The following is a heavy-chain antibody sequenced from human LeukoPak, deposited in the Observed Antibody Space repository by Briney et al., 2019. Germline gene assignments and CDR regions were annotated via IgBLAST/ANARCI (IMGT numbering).Heavy chain of an antibody. CDR2: INPNSGGT. V-gene: IGHV1-2*02. CDR3: ARDPYCSSTSCSTRNWFDP. D-gene: IGHD2-2*02. Sequence: ASVKVSCKASGYTFTGYYMHWVRQAPGQGLEWMGWINPNSGGTNYAQKFQGRVTMTRDTSISTAYMELSRLRSDDTAVYYCARDPYCSSTSCSTRNWFDPWGQGNLVTVSS. J-gene: IGHJ5*02. CDR1: GYTFTGYY.